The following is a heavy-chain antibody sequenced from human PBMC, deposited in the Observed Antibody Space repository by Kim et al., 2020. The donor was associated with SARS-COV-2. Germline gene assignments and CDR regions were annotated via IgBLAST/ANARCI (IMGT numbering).Heavy chain of an antibody. V-gene: IGHV4-34*01. J-gene: IGHJ4*02. D-gene: IGHD3-16*01. CDR1: GGSFSGYY. CDR3: ASVVGAFDY. Sequence: SETLSLTCAVYGGSFSGYYWSWIRQPPGKGLEWIGEINHSGSTNYNPSLKSRVTISVDTSKNQFSLKLSSVTAADTAVYYCASVVGAFDYWGQGTLVTVSS. CDR2: INHSGST.